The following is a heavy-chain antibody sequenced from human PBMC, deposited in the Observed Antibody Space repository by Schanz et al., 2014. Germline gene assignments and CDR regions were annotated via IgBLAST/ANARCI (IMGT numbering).Heavy chain of an antibody. D-gene: IGHD3-22*01. CDR3: AKDPAYLSTIVLQQYNWFDP. CDR2: FKSNTDGATI. J-gene: IGHJ5*02. Sequence: EVQLVESGGGLVKPGGSLRLSCAASGFTFTSAWMSWVRQAPGKGLEWVGRFKSNTDGATIDYAAPVKGRFIISRDDSKNTLFLQMNSLRAEDTAVYYCAKDPAYLSTIVLQQYNWFDPWGQGTLVTVSS. V-gene: IGHV3-15*01. CDR1: GFTFTSAW.